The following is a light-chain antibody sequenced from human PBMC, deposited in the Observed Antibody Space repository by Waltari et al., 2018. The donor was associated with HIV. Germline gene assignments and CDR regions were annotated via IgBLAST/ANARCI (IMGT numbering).Light chain of an antibody. V-gene: IGLV3-1*01. Sequence: SYELTQPPSVSVSPGQTASITCSGDKLGDKYPSWYQQKPGPSPLLVICQVTNRPSGIPARFSGSNSGNTATLTISGTQATDEADYYCQAWDSSTVIFGGGTKLTVL. J-gene: IGLJ2*01. CDR3: QAWDSSTVI. CDR2: QVT. CDR1: KLGDKY.